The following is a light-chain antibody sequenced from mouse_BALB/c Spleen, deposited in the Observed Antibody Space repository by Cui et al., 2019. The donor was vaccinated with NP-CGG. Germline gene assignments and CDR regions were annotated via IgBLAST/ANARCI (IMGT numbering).Light chain of an antibody. J-gene: IGLJ1*01. CDR1: IGAVTTSNY. CDR2: GTN. CDR3: ALWYSNHWV. Sequence: QAVVSPESALTTSPGETVTLTCRSSIGAVTTSNYANWVQEKPDHLFTGLIGGTNNRAPGVPARFSGSLIGDKVALTITGAQTEDEAIYFCALWYSNHWVFGGGTKLTVL. V-gene: IGLV1*01.